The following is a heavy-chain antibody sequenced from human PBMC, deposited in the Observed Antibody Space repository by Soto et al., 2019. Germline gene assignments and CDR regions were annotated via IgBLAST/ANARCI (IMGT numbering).Heavy chain of an antibody. Sequence: GGSLRLSCAVSGFTLTTYSMNWVRQAPGKGLEWISFINKNGFTIYYADSVKGRFTISRDYAKNSLYLQMDSLRHEDTAVYYCARGAVTGTSLFDYWGLGTLVTVSS. V-gene: IGHV3-48*02. J-gene: IGHJ4*02. CDR3: ARGAVTGTSLFDY. CDR2: INKNGFTI. D-gene: IGHD6-19*01. CDR1: GFTLTTYS.